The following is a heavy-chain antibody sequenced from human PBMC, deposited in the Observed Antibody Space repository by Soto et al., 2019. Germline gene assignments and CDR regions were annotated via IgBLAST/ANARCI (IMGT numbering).Heavy chain of an antibody. V-gene: IGHV4-34*01. D-gene: IGHD2-8*02. Sequence: QVQLQQWGAGLLKPSETLSLTCAVYGGAFSCYYWTWIRQPPGTGLEWIGEINHGGSTNYNPSLKCRVTISVDTSKIQFSLKLTSVTAADTAVYYCARDKITGLFDYWGQGTLVTVSS. J-gene: IGHJ4*02. CDR3: ARDKITGLFDY. CDR2: INHGGST. CDR1: GGAFSCYY.